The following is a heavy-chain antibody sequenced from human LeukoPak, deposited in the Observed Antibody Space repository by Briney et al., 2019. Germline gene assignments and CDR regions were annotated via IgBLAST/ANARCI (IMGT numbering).Heavy chain of an antibody. J-gene: IGHJ4*02. V-gene: IGHV3-53*05. CDR3: AKGSSAYGHPTSPLFDF. CDR1: GFTVSSNY. D-gene: IGHD3-22*01. CDR2: IYSGGST. Sequence: AGGSLRLSCAASGFTVSSNYMSWVRQAPGKGLEWVSVIYSGGSTYYADSVKGRFTISRDNSKNTLFLQMNSLKTEDTAVYYCAKGSSAYGHPTSPLFDFWGQGTLVTVSS.